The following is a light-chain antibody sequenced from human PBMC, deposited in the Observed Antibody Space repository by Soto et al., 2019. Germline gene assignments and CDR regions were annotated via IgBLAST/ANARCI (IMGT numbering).Light chain of an antibody. CDR2: LNSDGSH. Sequence: QPVLTQSPSASASLGASVKLTCTLSSGHSTYAIAWHQQRPEKGPRFLMKLNSDGSHSKGDGIPDRFSGSSSGAERYITISSLQSEDEADYYCQTWNTGIEVFGGGTKLHRP. CDR1: SGHSTYA. J-gene: IGLJ2*01. V-gene: IGLV4-69*01. CDR3: QTWNTGIEV.